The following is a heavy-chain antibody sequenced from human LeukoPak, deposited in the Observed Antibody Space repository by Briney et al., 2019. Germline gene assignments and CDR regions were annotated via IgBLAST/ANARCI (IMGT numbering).Heavy chain of an antibody. J-gene: IGHJ4*02. CDR2: IFSGGNT. D-gene: IGHD3-9*01. Sequence: SETLSLTCTVSGGSISSSSYYWGWIRQPPGKGLEWIVSIFSGGNTYYNPSLNSRVSISIDTSKNQFSLRLSSVTAADTAFYFCARPQLGSSAGYVDYWGQGILVTVSS. CDR1: GGSISSSSYY. CDR3: ARPQLGSSAGYVDY. V-gene: IGHV4-39*01.